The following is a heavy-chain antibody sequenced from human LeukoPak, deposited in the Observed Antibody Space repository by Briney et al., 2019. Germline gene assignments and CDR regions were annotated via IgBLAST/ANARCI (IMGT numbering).Heavy chain of an antibody. Sequence: ASVKVSCKASGYTFTGYYMHWVRQAPGQGLEWMGWINPNSGGTNYAQKFQGRVTMTRDTSISTAYMELSRLRSDDTAVYYCARTEWEHDDAFDIWGQGTMVTVSS. CDR3: ARTEWEHDDAFDI. J-gene: IGHJ3*02. D-gene: IGHD1-26*01. CDR2: INPNSGGT. V-gene: IGHV1-2*02. CDR1: GYTFTGYY.